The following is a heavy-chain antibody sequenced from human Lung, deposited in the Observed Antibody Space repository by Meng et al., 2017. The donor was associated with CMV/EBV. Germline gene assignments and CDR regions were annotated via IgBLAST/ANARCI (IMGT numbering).Heavy chain of an antibody. V-gene: IGHV4-31*03. D-gene: IGHD3-10*01. CDR1: GGSISSGGYY. Sequence: GPVAGPGPGLVNPSQTLSLTCTVSGGSISSGGYYWSWIRQHPGKGLEWIGYIHSSGSTYYNPSLRSRLTISVDTSKNQFSLKLSSVTAADTAVYYCARASYGSGSPLGESWFDPWGQGTLVTVSS. J-gene: IGHJ5*02. CDR3: ARASYGSGSPLGESWFDP. CDR2: IHSSGST.